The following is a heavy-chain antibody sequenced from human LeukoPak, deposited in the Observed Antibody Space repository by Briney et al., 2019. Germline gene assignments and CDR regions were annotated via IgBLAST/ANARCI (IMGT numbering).Heavy chain of an antibody. V-gene: IGHV3-21*01. Sequence: GGSLRLSCAASGFTFSSYSMNWVRQAPGKGLEWVSSISSSSSYIYYADSVKGRFTISRDNSKNTLYLQMNSLRAEDTAVYYCAKDQGGGIVVVPAALTFDYWGQGTLVTVSS. CDR2: ISSSSSYI. J-gene: IGHJ4*02. CDR3: AKDQGGGIVVVPAALTFDY. CDR1: GFTFSSYS. D-gene: IGHD2-2*01.